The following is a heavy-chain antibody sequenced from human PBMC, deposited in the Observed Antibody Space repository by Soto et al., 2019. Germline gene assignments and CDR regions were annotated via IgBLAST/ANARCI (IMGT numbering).Heavy chain of an antibody. CDR2: ISYDGSNK. Sequence: GGSLRLSCASSGFTFRSYGMHWVRQAPGKGLEWVAVISYDGSNKYYADSVKGRFTISRDNSKNTLYLQMNSLRAEDTAVYYCAKTVWKPPGVVGNAFDIWGQGTMVTVSS. CDR1: GFTFRSYG. D-gene: IGHD1-1*01. V-gene: IGHV3-30*18. J-gene: IGHJ3*02. CDR3: AKTVWKPPGVVGNAFDI.